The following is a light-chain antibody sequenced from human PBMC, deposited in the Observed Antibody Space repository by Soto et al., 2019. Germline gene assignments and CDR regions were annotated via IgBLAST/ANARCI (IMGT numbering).Light chain of an antibody. Sequence: QSVLTQPPSVSGAPGQRVTISCTGSSSNIGAGYDVHWYQHLPGTAPKLLIYGNSNRPSGVPDRFSGSKSGTSASLAITGLQADDEADYYCQSYDSSLSGVWVLGGGTKVTVL. J-gene: IGLJ3*02. CDR1: SSNIGAGYD. V-gene: IGLV1-40*01. CDR2: GNS. CDR3: QSYDSSLSGVWV.